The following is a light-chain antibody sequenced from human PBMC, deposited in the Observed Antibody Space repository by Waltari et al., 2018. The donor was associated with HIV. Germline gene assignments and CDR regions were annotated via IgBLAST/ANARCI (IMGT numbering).Light chain of an antibody. CDR3: SSYTSRNTHV. CDR1: SSDVGGYDY. CDR2: EVR. Sequence: QSALTQPASVSGSPGQSITISCTGTSSDVGGYDYVSWYQQHPGKAPKLMFYEVRRRPSVVSHRFSGSKSGNTASLTISGLQAEDEADYYCSSYTSRNTHVFGTGTKVTVL. J-gene: IGLJ1*01. V-gene: IGLV2-14*01.